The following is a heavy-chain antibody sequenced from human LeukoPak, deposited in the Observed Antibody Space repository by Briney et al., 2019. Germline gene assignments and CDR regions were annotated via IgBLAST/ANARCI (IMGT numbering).Heavy chain of an antibody. Sequence: SETLSLTCTVSGGSISSSSYYWGWIRQPPGKGLEWIGSIYYSGSTYYNPSLKSRVTISVDTSKDQFSLKLSSVTAADTAVYYCASPAGGADYWGQGTLVTVSS. CDR1: GGSISSSSYY. CDR3: ASPAGGADY. CDR2: IYYSGST. D-gene: IGHD2-15*01. V-gene: IGHV4-39*07. J-gene: IGHJ4*02.